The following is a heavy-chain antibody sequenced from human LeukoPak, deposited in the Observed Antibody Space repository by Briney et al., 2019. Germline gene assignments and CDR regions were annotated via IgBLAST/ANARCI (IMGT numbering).Heavy chain of an antibody. J-gene: IGHJ4*02. V-gene: IGHV3-74*01. D-gene: IGHD2/OR15-2a*01. Sequence: PGGSLRLSCAASGFTFSSYWREWVRQAPGKGRVGVSLINSAGSSTSYADSVTARFTISRDNAKNTLYLQMTSLRAEATAVYYCARARGRTTILAYSGQPTLVTVSS. CDR3: ARARGRTTILAY. CDR2: INSAGSST. CDR1: GFTFSSYW.